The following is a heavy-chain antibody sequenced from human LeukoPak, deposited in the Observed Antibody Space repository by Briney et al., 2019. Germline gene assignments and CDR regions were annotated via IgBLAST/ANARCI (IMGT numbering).Heavy chain of an antibody. CDR3: AKDGGKGSSPFFDY. J-gene: IGHJ4*02. Sequence: GGSLRLSCAASGFTFTTYTIHWVRQAPGKGLEWVAVIWYDGSNKYYADSVKGRFTISRDNSKNTLYLQMNSLRAEDTAVYYCAKDGGKGSSPFFDYWGQGTLVTVSS. V-gene: IGHV3-33*06. D-gene: IGHD6-6*01. CDR1: GFTFTTYT. CDR2: IWYDGSNK.